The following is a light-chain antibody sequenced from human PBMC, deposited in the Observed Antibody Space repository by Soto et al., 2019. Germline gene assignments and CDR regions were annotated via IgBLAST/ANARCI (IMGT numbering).Light chain of an antibody. CDR1: SGHSNYA. CDR2: LNSDGSH. V-gene: IGLV4-69*01. J-gene: IGLJ1*01. Sequence: QLVLTQSPSASASLGASVKLTCTLSSGHSNYAIAWHQQQAEKGPRYLMKLNSDGSHSKGDGVPDRFSGSSSGAERYLTTSTLQSEDEADYYCQTWGTGIRVFGTGTKLTVL. CDR3: QTWGTGIRV.